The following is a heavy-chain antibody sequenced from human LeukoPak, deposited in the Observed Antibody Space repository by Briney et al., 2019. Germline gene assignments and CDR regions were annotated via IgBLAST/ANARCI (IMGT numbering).Heavy chain of an antibody. J-gene: IGHJ4*02. D-gene: IGHD3-9*01. CDR2: ISGSGGST. Sequence: PGGSLRLSCAASGFTLSDHYMDWVRQAPGKGLEWVSAISGSGGSTYYADSVKGRFTISRDNSKNTLYLQMNSLRAEDTAVYYCAKGGYYDILTGSGLDYWGQGTLVTVSS. CDR1: GFTLSDHY. V-gene: IGHV3-23*01. CDR3: AKGGYYDILTGSGLDY.